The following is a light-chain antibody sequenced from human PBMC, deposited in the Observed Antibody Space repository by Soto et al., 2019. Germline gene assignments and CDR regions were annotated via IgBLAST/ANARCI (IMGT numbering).Light chain of an antibody. J-gene: IGLJ1*01. CDR1: STDVGRYNY. CDR2: DVS. Sequence: QSVLTQPASVSGSPGPSITISCTGTSTDVGRYNYVSWYQQHPGKAPKLMVYDVSNRPSWVSNRFSGSKSGITASLAISGLQAEDEADYYCTSYKSDSTYVFGTGTKVTVL. CDR3: TSYKSDSTYV. V-gene: IGLV2-14*01.